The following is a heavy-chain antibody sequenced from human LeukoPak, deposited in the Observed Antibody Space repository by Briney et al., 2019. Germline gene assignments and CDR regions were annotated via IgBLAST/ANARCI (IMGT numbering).Heavy chain of an antibody. CDR1: GFTFSSYG. CDR2: IWYDGSNK. V-gene: IGHV3-33*01. D-gene: IGHD2-15*01. Sequence: GGSLRLSCAASGFTFSSYGMHWVRQAPGKGLEWVAVIWYDGSNKYYADSVKGRFTISRDNSKNTLYLQMNSLRAEDTAVYYCARSMVAATLDYWGQGTQVTVSS. J-gene: IGHJ4*02. CDR3: ARSMVAATLDY.